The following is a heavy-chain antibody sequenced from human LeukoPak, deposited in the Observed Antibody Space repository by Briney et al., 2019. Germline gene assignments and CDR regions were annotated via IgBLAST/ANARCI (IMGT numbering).Heavy chain of an antibody. CDR2: IYTSGST. J-gene: IGHJ5*02. CDR3: ARGIYCSGGSCYRLNCFDP. CDR1: GGSISSGSYY. V-gene: IGHV4-61*02. D-gene: IGHD2-15*01. Sequence: SETLSLTCTVSGGSISSGSYYWSWIRQPAGKGLEWIGRIYTSGSTNYNPSLKSRVTISVDTSKNQFSLKLSSVTAADTAVYHCARGIYCSGGSCYRLNCFDPWGQGTLVTVPS.